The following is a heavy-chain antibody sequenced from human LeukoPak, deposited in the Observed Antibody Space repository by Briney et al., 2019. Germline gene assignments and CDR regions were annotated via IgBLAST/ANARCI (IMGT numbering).Heavy chain of an antibody. D-gene: IGHD3-10*01. CDR1: GGSISSYY. CDR2: IYYSGST. J-gene: IGHJ6*03. V-gene: IGHV4-59*01. CDR3: ARGTPGSSYYYYYYMDV. Sequence: SETLSLTCTVSGGSISSYYWSWIRQPPGKGLEWVGYIYYSGSTNYNPSLKSRVTISVDTSKNQFSLKLSSVTAADTAVYYCARGTPGSSYYYYYYMDVWGKGTTVTVSS.